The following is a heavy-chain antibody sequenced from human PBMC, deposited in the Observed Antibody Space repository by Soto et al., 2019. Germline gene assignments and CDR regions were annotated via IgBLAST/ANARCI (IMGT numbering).Heavy chain of an antibody. J-gene: IGHJ4*02. CDR1: GGSVSRNNAG. Sequence: SQTLSLTCAISGGSVSRNNAGWNWIRQSPSRGLEWLGRTYYRSKWFNDYAVSVKSRITINPDTSKNQFSLQLNSVTPEDTAVYYCTRDYSSDYFDFWGKGTPVTVSS. V-gene: IGHV6-1*01. CDR2: TYYRSKWFN. CDR3: TRDYSSDYFDF. D-gene: IGHD1-26*01.